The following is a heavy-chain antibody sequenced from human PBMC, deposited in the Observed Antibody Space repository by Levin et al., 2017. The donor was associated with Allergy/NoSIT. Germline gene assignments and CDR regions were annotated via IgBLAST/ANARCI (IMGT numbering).Heavy chain of an antibody. CDR1: GGSISSYY. Sequence: PSETLSLTCTVSGGSISSYYWSWIRQPAGKGLEWIGRIYTSGSTNYNPSLKSRVTMSVDTSKNQFSLKLSSVTAADTAVYYCARDSSRSGGSCYSCYNWFDPWGQGTLVTVSS. J-gene: IGHJ5*02. CDR2: IYTSGST. V-gene: IGHV4-4*07. CDR3: ARDSSRSGGSCYSCYNWFDP. D-gene: IGHD2-15*01.